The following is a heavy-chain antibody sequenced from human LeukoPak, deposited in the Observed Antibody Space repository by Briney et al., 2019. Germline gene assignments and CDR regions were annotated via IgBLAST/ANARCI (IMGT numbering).Heavy chain of an antibody. CDR3: ASGAPTTAGYYFDY. Sequence: SVKVSCKASGGTFSSYAISWVRQAPGQGLEWMGRIIPILGIANYAQKFQGRVTITADKSTSTAYMELSSLRSEDTAVYYCASGAPTTAGYYFDYWGQGTLVTVSS. J-gene: IGHJ4*02. CDR2: IIPILGIA. CDR1: GGTFSSYA. D-gene: IGHD5-12*01. V-gene: IGHV1-69*04.